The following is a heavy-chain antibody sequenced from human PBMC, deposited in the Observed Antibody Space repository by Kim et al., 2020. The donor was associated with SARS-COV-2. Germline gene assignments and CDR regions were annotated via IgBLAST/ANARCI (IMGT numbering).Heavy chain of an antibody. CDR1: GFTFSSYG. CDR2: ISYDGINK. Sequence: GGSLRLSCAASGFTFSSYGMHWVRQAPGKGLEWVAVISYDGINKYYADSVKGRFTISRDNSKNTLYLQMNSLRAEDTAVYYCATNSGYDSGMDYFDYWG. D-gene: IGHD5-12*01. J-gene: IGHJ4*01. CDR3: ATNSGYDSGMDYFDY. V-gene: IGHV3-33*05.